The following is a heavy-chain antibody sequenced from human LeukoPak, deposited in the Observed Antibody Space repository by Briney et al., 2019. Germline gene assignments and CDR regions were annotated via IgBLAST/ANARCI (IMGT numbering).Heavy chain of an antibody. CDR1: GFTFSSYG. Sequence: GGSLRLSCAASGFTFSSYGMHWVRQAPGKGLEWVAVISYDGSNKYYADSVKGRFTISRDNSKNTLYLQMNSLRAEDTAVYYCARSGSYLKGAFDIWGQGTMVTVSS. CDR2: ISYDGSNK. CDR3: ARSGSYLKGAFDI. D-gene: IGHD1-26*01. J-gene: IGHJ3*02. V-gene: IGHV3-30*03.